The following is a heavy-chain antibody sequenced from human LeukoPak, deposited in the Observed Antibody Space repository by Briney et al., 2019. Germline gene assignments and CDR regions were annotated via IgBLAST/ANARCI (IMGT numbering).Heavy chain of an antibody. CDR1: GFTFSSYS. Sequence: GGSLRLSCAASGFTFSSYSMNWVRQAPGKGLEWVSYISSSSSTIYYADSVKGRFTISRDNAKNSLYLQMNSLRAEDTAVYYCARDLRYCSSTSCFGAAFDIWGQGTMVTVSS. CDR3: ARDLRYCSSTSCFGAAFDI. D-gene: IGHD2-2*01. J-gene: IGHJ3*02. V-gene: IGHV3-48*01. CDR2: ISSSSSTI.